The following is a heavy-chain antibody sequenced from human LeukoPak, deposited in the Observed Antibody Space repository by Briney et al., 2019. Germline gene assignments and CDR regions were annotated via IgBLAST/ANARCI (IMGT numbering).Heavy chain of an antibody. J-gene: IGHJ3*02. CDR3: ARDRGWIQHDI. CDR2: IKGDGSAK. V-gene: IGHV3-7*01. CDR1: GFAFSDSW. Sequence: GGSLRLSCAASGFAFSDSWMTWIRQAPGKGLEWVAFIKGDGSAKGYVDSVRGRFTISRDNAKNSLFLQMNSLRAEDTAVYYCARDRGWIQHDIWGQGTMVTVSS. D-gene: IGHD5-18*01.